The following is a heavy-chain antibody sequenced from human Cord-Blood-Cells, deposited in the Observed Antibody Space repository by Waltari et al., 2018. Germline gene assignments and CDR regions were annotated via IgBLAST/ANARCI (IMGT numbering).Heavy chain of an antibody. D-gene: IGHD3-3*01. CDR1: GYTFTSYA. Sequence: QVQLVQSGAEVKKPGASVKVSCKASGYTFTSYAMHWVRQAPGQRLEWMGWINAGNGNTKYAQKFQGRVTITRDTAASTAYMELSSLRSEDTAVYYCARNYDFWSGYYTALIYWGQGTLVTVSS. CDR2: INAGNGNT. J-gene: IGHJ4*02. CDR3: ARNYDFWSGYYTALIY. V-gene: IGHV1-3*01.